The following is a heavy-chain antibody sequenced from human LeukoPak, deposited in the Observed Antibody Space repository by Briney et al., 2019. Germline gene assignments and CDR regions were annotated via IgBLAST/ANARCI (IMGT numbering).Heavy chain of an antibody. V-gene: IGHV4-39*07. CDR2: IYYSANA. CDR3: ASLELWAHHYDD. J-gene: IGHJ4*02. CDR1: GDSITSAGYY. D-gene: IGHD3-16*01. Sequence: SETLSLTCSVSGDSITSAGYYWGWIRQPPGKELEWIGSIYYSANAYYNPSLKSRVTISVDTSKNQFSLKLTSVTAADTAVYYCASLELWAHHYDDWGQGTLVTVSS.